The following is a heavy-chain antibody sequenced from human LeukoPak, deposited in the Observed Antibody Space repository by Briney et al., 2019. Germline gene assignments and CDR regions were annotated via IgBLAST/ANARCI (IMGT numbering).Heavy chain of an antibody. V-gene: IGHV3-48*01. CDR3: AIDHYSYDILTRGFDY. D-gene: IGHD3-9*01. CDR1: GFTFSSYN. J-gene: IGHJ4*02. CDR2: ISSSSSTI. Sequence: GGSLRLSCAASGFTFSSYNMNWVRQAPGKGLEWVSYISSSSSTIYYADSVKGRFTISRDNGKNSLYLQMNSLGAEDTAVYYCAIDHYSYDILTRGFDYWGQGTLVTVSS.